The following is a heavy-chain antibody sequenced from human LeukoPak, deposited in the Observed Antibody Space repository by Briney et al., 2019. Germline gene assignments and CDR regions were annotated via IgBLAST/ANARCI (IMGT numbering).Heavy chain of an antibody. CDR3: ARVLDYYYDSSGYYPQYYYYYYMDV. V-gene: IGHV4-4*07. CDR2: IYTSGST. Sequence: PSETLSLTCTVSGGSISSYYWSWIRQPAGKGLEWIGRIYTSGSTNCNPSLKSRVTISVDKSKNQFSLKLSSVTAADTAVYYCARVLDYYYDSSGYYPQYYYYYYMDVWGKGTTVTVSS. CDR1: GGSISSYY. D-gene: IGHD3-22*01. J-gene: IGHJ6*03.